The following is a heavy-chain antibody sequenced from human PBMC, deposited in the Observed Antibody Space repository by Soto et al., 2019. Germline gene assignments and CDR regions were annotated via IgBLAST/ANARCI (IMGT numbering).Heavy chain of an antibody. CDR2: IKQDGSEK. J-gene: IGHJ6*02. CDR1: GFTFSSYW. Sequence: GGSLRLSCAASGFTFSSYWMSWVRQAPGKGLEWVANIKQDGSEKYYVDSVKGRFTISRDNAKNSLYLQMNSLRAEDTAVYYCARVDTAMKYYYGMDVWGQGTTDTVSS. D-gene: IGHD5-18*01. V-gene: IGHV3-7*01. CDR3: ARVDTAMKYYYGMDV.